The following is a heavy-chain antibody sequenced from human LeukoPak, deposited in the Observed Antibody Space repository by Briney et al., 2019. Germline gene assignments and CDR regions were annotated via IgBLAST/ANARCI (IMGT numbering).Heavy chain of an antibody. J-gene: IGHJ4*02. CDR3: ARHLSGGAVAGLGDY. Sequence: GESLKISCKGSGYSSSTYWIGWVRQMPGKGPEWMGIIYPGDFDTRYSPSFRGQVTVSADRSISTAYLQWSSLKASDTAIYCCARHLSGGAVAGLGDYWGQGTLVTVSS. CDR2: IYPGDFDT. D-gene: IGHD3-10*01. V-gene: IGHV5-51*01. CDR1: GYSSSTYW.